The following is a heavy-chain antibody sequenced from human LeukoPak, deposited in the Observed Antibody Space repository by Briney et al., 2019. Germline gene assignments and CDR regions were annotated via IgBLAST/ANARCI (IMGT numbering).Heavy chain of an antibody. CDR3: AKDSDLTVYYSGIFDY. CDR1: GFTFDDYA. V-gene: IGHV3-9*01. D-gene: IGHD3-9*01. Sequence: GGSLRLSCAASGFTFDDYAMHWVRQAPGKGLEWVSGISWNSGSIGYADSVKGRFTISRDNAKNSLYLQMNSLRAEATASYYCAKDSDLTVYYSGIFDYWGQGTLVTVSS. CDR2: ISWNSGSI. J-gene: IGHJ4*02.